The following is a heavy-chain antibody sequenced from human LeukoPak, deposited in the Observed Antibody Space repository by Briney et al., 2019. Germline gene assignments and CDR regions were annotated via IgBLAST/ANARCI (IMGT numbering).Heavy chain of an antibody. V-gene: IGHV1-18*01. D-gene: IGHD3-10*01. CDR1: GYTFTGYG. Sequence: ASVKVSCKASGYTFTGYGISWVLQAPGQGLEWMGWISAYNGNTNYAQKLQGRVTMTTDTSTSTAYMELRSLRSDDTVVYYCARDHYVTMVRGVIPLDYWGQGTLVTVSS. J-gene: IGHJ4*02. CDR3: ARDHYVTMVRGVIPLDY. CDR2: ISAYNGNT.